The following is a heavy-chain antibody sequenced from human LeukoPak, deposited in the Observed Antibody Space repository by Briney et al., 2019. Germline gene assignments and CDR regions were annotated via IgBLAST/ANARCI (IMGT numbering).Heavy chain of an antibody. CDR1: GYTFTDYY. J-gene: IGHJ4*02. Sequence: ASVKVSCKASGYTFTDYYIHWVRQAPGQGLEWMGWINPNNGGISDAQNFQGRVTMTRDTSITTAYMEWSGLKSDDTAVYYCARDLRNSGWGIPDYWGQGTLVTVSS. V-gene: IGHV1-2*02. CDR3: ARDLRNSGWGIPDY. D-gene: IGHD6-19*01. CDR2: INPNNGGI.